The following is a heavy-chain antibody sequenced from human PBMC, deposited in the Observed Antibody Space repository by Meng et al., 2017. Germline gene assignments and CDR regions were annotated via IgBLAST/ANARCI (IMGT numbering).Heavy chain of an antibody. CDR3: ARAALGGWPYWYFDL. J-gene: IGHJ2*01. V-gene: IGHV3-11*04. CDR1: GFTFSDYY. Sequence: GESLKISCAASGFTFSDYYMSWIRQAPGKGLEWVSYISSSGSTIYYADSVKGRFTISRDNAKNSLYLQMNSLRAEDTAVYYCARAALGGWPYWYFDLWGRGTLVTVSS. D-gene: IGHD6-19*01. CDR2: ISSSGSTI.